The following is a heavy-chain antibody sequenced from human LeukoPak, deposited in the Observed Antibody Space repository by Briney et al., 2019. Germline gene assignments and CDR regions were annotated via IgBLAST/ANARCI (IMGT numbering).Heavy chain of an antibody. CDR2: ISYDGSNK. V-gene: IGHV3-30*18. CDR3: AKDPRLYDSSGYFPD. J-gene: IGHJ4*02. D-gene: IGHD3-22*01. CDR1: GFSFSSYS. Sequence: PGGSLRLSCAASGFSFSSYSMNWVRQAPGKGLEWVAVISYDGSNKYYADSVKGRFTISRDNSKNTLYLQMNSLRVEDTAVYYCAKDPRLYDSSGYFPDWGQGTLVTVSS.